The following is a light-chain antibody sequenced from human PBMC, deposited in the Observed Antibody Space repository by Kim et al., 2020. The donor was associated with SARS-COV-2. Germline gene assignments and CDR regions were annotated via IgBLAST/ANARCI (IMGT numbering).Light chain of an antibody. Sequence: DIQMTQSPSSLSASIGDRVTVTCRASQGITNSLAWYQQKPGKPPRLLLYAASTLESGVPSRFRGSGSGSDYTLTITSLQPEDFATYYCQQYYNNPYTFGQGTKLEIK. J-gene: IGKJ2*01. CDR3: QQYYNNPYT. CDR1: QGITNS. V-gene: IGKV1-NL1*01. CDR2: AAS.